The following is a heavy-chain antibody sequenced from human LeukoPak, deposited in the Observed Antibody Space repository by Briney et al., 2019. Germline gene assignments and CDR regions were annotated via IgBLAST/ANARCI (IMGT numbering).Heavy chain of an antibody. CDR3: AREGHRLALDY. Sequence: ASVKASCKASGYTFTAYYIHWVRQAPGQGLEWMGRINPNSGDTNYAQKFQGRVTMTRHTSIRTPYMELNRLTFDDTAVYYCAREGHRLALDYWGQGTLVAVSS. CDR1: GYTFTAYY. CDR2: INPNSGDT. V-gene: IGHV1-2*06. J-gene: IGHJ4*02. D-gene: IGHD3-9*01.